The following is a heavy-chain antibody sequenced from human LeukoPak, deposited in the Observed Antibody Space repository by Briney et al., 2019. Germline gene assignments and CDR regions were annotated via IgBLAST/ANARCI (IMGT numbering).Heavy chain of an antibody. CDR2: ISGSGSNT. V-gene: IGHV3-23*01. CDR1: GFTFSSYA. D-gene: IGHD6-13*01. Sequence: GGSLRLSCAASGFTFSSYAMSWVRQAPGKGLEWVSAISGSGSNTYYADSVKGRFTISRDNSENTLYLQMNSLRVEDSAVYYCATEAAAGGDYWGQRTLVTVSS. J-gene: IGHJ4*02. CDR3: ATEAAAGGDY.